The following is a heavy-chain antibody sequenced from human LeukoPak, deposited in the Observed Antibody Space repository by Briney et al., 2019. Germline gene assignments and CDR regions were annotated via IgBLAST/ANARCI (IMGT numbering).Heavy chain of an antibody. CDR1: GGSVSSGSYY. CDR2: IYYSGST. V-gene: IGHV4-61*01. J-gene: IGHJ6*02. CDR3: ARDRRSYYDFWSGYPYGMDV. D-gene: IGHD3-3*01. Sequence: SETLSLTCTVSGGSVSSGSYYWSWIRQPLGKGLEWIGYIYYSGSTNYNPSLKSRVTISVDTSKNQFSLKLSSVTAADTAVYYCARDRRSYYDFWSGYPYGMDVWGQGTTVTVSS.